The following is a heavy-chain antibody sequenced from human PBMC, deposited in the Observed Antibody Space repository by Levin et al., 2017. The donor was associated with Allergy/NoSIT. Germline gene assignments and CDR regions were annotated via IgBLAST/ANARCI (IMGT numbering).Heavy chain of an antibody. CDR2: INPNSGYT. D-gene: IGHD1-26*01. V-gene: IGHV1-2*02. CDR3: ARGDILGVTTFDY. Sequence: ASVKVSCKASGYTFTGYYMHWVRQAPGQGLEWMGYINPNSGYTNFAQKFQGRVTMTRDTSISTAYMDLSRLRSDDAAVYYCARGDILGVTTFDYWGQGTLVTVSS. J-gene: IGHJ4*02. CDR1: GYTFTGYY.